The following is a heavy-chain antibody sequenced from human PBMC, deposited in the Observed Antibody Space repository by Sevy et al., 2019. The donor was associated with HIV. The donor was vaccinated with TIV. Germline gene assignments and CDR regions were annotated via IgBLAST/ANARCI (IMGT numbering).Heavy chain of an antibody. CDR2: IRQDGSEK. D-gene: IGHD3-10*01. CDR3: AKSYYGSGTSYGMDL. Sequence: GGSLRLSCAVSGFTFRNLWMSWVRKAPEKGLEWVDNIRQDGSEKYYVDSVRGRFTISRDNAKNSLFLQLNSLRADDTAIYYCAKSYYGSGTSYGMDLWGRGTTVTVSS. CDR1: GFTFRNLW. V-gene: IGHV3-7*01. J-gene: IGHJ6*02.